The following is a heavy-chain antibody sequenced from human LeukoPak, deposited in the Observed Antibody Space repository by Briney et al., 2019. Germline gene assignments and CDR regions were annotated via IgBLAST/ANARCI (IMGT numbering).Heavy chain of an antibody. CDR1: GYTFTDYY. Sequence: SCKVSGYTFTDYYMHWVQQAPGKGLEWMGLVDPEDGETIYAEKFQGRVTITADTSTDTAYMELSSLGSEDTAVYYCATEGTVFGGEFDYWGQGTLVTVSS. D-gene: IGHD3-3*01. V-gene: IGHV1-69-2*01. J-gene: IGHJ4*02. CDR2: VDPEDGET. CDR3: ATEGTVFGGEFDY.